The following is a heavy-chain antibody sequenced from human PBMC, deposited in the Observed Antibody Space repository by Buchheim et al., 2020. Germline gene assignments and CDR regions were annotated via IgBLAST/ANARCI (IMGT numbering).Heavy chain of an antibody. CDR3: AGGIAAAGETIDY. CDR2: IWYDGSNK. Sequence: QVQLVESGGGVVQPGRSLRLSCAASGFTFSSYGMHWVRQAPGKGLEWVAVIWYDGSNKYYADSVKGRFTISRANSKNTLYLQMNSLRAEDTAVYYCAGGIAAAGETIDYWGQGTL. J-gene: IGHJ4*02. CDR1: GFTFSSYG. V-gene: IGHV3-33*01. D-gene: IGHD6-13*01.